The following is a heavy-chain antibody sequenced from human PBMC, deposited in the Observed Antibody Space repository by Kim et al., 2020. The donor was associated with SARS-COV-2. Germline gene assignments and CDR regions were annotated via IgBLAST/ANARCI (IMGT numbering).Heavy chain of an antibody. CDR3: ATLKYYYDSSGYGYYFDY. J-gene: IGHJ4*02. D-gene: IGHD3-22*01. Sequence: KSRVTISVDTSKNHFSLKLSSVTAADTAVYYCATLKYYYDSSGYGYYFDYWGQGTLVTVSS. V-gene: IGHV4-30-2*04.